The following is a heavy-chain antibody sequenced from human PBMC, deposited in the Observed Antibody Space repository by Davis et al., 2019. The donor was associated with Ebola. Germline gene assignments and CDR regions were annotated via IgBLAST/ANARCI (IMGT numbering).Heavy chain of an antibody. D-gene: IGHD2-8*02. V-gene: IGHV1-2*02. CDR2: INPNSGGT. CDR1: GYTFTGYY. J-gene: IGHJ6*02. CDR3: ARGWVVSPHFGYYYGMDV. Sequence: ASVKVSCKASGYTFTGYYVHWVRQAPGQGLEWMGWINPNSGGTNYAQKFQGRVTMTRDTSISTAYMELSRLRSDDTAVYYCARGWVVSPHFGYYYGMDVWGQGTTVTVSS.